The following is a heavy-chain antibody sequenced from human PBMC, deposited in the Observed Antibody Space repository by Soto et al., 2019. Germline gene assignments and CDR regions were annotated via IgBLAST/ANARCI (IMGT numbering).Heavy chain of an antibody. J-gene: IGHJ6*03. CDR2: IYPGDSDT. Sequence: PGESLKISCRGSGYSFTSYWIGWVRQMPGKGLEWMGIIYPGDSDTRYSPSFQGQVTISADKSISTAYLQWSSLKASDTAMYYCATQTYSCYDQARYYYYYMDVWGKGTTVTVSS. CDR1: GYSFTSYW. D-gene: IGHD5-12*01. CDR3: ATQTYSCYDQARYYYYYMDV. V-gene: IGHV5-51*01.